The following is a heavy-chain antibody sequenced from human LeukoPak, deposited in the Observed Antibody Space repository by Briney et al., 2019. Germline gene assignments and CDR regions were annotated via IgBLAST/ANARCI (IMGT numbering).Heavy chain of an antibody. J-gene: IGHJ6*03. V-gene: IGHV1-69*05. CDR3: AGKNCNGGRSYSGAFRARSGYYMDV. Sequence: RASVKVSCKASGGPFSSYAISWVRQAPGQGLEWMGRIIPIFGTANYAQKFQGRVTITTDESTSTAYMELGSLRSEDTAVYYCAGKNCNGGRSYSGAFRARSGYYMDVWGKGTTVTVSS. CDR2: IIPIFGTA. CDR1: GGPFSSYA. D-gene: IGHD2-15*01.